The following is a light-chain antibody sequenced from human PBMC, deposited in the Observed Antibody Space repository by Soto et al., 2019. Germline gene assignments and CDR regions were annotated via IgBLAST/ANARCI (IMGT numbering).Light chain of an antibody. V-gene: IGLV1-51*01. Sequence: QSVLTQPPSVSAAPGQKVTISCSGSNSNIGNNYVSWYQQLPGTAPKLLIYDNDVRPSGIPDRFSGSKSGTSATLDITGLQTGDEADYYCGTWDSSLSAVFGGGTKVTVL. J-gene: IGLJ2*01. CDR1: NSNIGNNY. CDR2: DND. CDR3: GTWDSSLSAV.